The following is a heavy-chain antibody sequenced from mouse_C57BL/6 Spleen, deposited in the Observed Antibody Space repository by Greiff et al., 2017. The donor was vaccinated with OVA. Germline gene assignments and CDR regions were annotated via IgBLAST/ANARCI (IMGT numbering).Heavy chain of an antibody. V-gene: IGHV2-2*01. D-gene: IGHD4-1*02. Sequence: VKLQESGPGLVQPSQSLSITCTVSGFSLTSYGVHWVRQSPGKGLEWLGVIWSGGSTDYNAAFISRLSISKDNSKSQVFFKMNSLQADDTAIYYFARNSNWEVAYWGQGTLVTVSA. J-gene: IGHJ3*01. CDR2: IWSGGST. CDR1: GFSLTSYG. CDR3: ARNSNWEVAY.